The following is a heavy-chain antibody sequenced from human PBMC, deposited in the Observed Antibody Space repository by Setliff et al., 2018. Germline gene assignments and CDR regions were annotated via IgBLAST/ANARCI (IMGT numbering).Heavy chain of an antibody. CDR3: ARHLALANVRYWYFDL. V-gene: IGHV4-39*07. CDR1: GVSIGDTYYY. D-gene: IGHD1-1*01. Sequence: KTSETLSLTCTVSGVSIGDTYYYWAWIRQPLGKGLEWVGSVSFSGSAYFSPSLKSRVTISLGTSDNHFSLKLPSVTAADTAVYYCARHLALANVRYWYFDLWGCGTMVTVSS. J-gene: IGHJ2*01. CDR2: VSFSGSA.